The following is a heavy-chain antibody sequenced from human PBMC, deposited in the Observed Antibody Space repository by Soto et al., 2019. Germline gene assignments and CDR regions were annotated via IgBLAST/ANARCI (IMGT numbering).Heavy chain of an antibody. V-gene: IGHV3-66*01. CDR2: IYSGGST. Sequence: EVQLVESGGGLVQPGGSLRLSCAASGFTVSSNYMSWVRQAPGKGLEWVSVIYSGGSTYYADSVKGRFTISRDNSKNTLYLQMNSLRDEDTAVYYCARDIRGYSGYDRGPDAFDIWGQGTMVTVSS. CDR1: GFTVSSNY. CDR3: ARDIRGYSGYDRGPDAFDI. J-gene: IGHJ3*02. D-gene: IGHD5-12*01.